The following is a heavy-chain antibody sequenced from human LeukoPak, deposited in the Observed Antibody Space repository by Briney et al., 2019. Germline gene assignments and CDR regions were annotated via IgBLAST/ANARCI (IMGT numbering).Heavy chain of an antibody. CDR2: IYYSGRT. J-gene: IGHJ4*02. Sequence: SETLSLTCTVSGGSISNYYWSWIRQPPGKGLEWIGYIYYSGRTNYNPSLKSRVTISMDTSKNHFSLTLSSVTAADTALYYCARGAERLTTTPFDYWGQGTLITVSS. CDR3: ARGAERLTTTPFDY. D-gene: IGHD4-11*01. CDR1: GGSISNYY. V-gene: IGHV4-59*01.